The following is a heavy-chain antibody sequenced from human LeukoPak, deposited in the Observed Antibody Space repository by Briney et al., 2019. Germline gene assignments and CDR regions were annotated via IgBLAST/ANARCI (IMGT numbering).Heavy chain of an antibody. J-gene: IGHJ6*03. V-gene: IGHV1-69*06. Sequence: GASVKVSCKASGYTFTSYAISWVRQAPGQGLEWMGGIIPIFGTANYAQKFQGRVTITADKSTSTAYMELSSLRSEDTAVYYCARGGGFVCSSTSCYTRYYMDVWGKGTTVTVSS. D-gene: IGHD2-2*01. CDR3: ARGGGFVCSSTSCYTRYYMDV. CDR1: GYTFTSYA. CDR2: IIPIFGTA.